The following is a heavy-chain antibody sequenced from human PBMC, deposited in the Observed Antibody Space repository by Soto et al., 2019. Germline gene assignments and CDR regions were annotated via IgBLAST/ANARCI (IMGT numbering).Heavy chain of an antibody. CDR1: GYSFTSYW. V-gene: IGHV5-51*01. Sequence: GESLKISCKGSGYSFTSYWIGWVCQMPGKGLEWMGIIYPGDSDTRYSPSFQGQVTISADKSISTAYLQWSSLKASDTAMYYCALSSYRYYYDSSGYYNYYGMDVWGQGTTVTVSS. D-gene: IGHD3-22*01. CDR3: ALSSYRYYYDSSGYYNYYGMDV. J-gene: IGHJ6*02. CDR2: IYPGDSDT.